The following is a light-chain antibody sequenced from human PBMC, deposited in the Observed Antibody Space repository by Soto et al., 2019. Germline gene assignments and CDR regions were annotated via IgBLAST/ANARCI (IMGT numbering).Light chain of an antibody. V-gene: IGLV1-40*01. CDR2: NNN. Sequence: QSVLPQPPSVSGAPGPRVTISCTGSSSNIGAGYDVHWYQRLPGTAPKVLIYNNNNRPSGVPDRFSGSKSGTSASLAITGLQAEDEADYYCQSYDSSLSGSYVFGTGTKRTVL. J-gene: IGLJ1*01. CDR3: QSYDSSLSGSYV. CDR1: SSNIGAGYD.